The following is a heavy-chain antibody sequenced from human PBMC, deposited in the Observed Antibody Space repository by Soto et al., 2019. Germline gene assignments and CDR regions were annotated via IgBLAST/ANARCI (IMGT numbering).Heavy chain of an antibody. CDR1: GGTFSMYA. J-gene: IGHJ4*02. CDR3: ARDSSGWYRPFDY. V-gene: IGHV1-69*13. Sequence: SVKVSCKASGGTFSMYAISGVRQSPLQGLEWMGGIIPIFGTANYAQKFQGRVTITADESTSTAYMELSSLRSEDTAVYYCARDSSGWYRPFDYWGQGTLVTVSS. CDR2: IIPIFGTA. D-gene: IGHD6-19*01.